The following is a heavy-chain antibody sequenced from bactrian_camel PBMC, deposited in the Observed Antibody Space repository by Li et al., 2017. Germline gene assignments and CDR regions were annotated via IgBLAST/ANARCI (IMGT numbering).Heavy chain of an antibody. V-gene: IGHV3S53*01. CDR3: AEGRGSRGEHCYSLNY. D-gene: IGHD6*01. CDR1: GTGRYC. J-gene: IGHJ4*01. CDR2: LDKDSNP. Sequence: HVQLVESGGGSVQAGGSLTLSCAASGTGRYCMAWFRQATGKEREGVATLDKDSNPMYTDSVEGRFTISRDSAKNTVYLQMNNLQPEDTATYYCAEGRGSRGEHCYSLNYWGQGTQVTVS.